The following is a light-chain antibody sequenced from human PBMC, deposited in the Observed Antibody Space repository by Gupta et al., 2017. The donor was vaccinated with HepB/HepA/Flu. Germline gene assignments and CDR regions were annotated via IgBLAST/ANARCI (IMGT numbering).Light chain of an antibody. J-gene: IGLJ2*01. CDR2: YTS. Sequence: QAVVTQEPSVTVSPGGTVTLTCGSSTGAVTSGHYPYWFQQKPGQAPRTLIYYTSNKHSWTPARFSGSLLGGKAALTLSGAQPEDEAEYYCLLSYSGARAGVFGGGTKLTVL. CDR3: LLSYSGARAGV. CDR1: TGAVTSGHY. V-gene: IGLV7-46*01.